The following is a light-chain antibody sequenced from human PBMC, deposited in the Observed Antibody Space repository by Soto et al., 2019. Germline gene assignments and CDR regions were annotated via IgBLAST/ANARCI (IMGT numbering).Light chain of an antibody. J-gene: IGKJ1*01. CDR2: KAS. CDR3: QEYNTNFRT. CDR1: QSISSL. V-gene: IGKV1-5*03. Sequence: DIQMTQSPSTLSASVGDRVTITCRASQSISSLLAWYQQKPGKAPKLLIYKASDLDSGVPSRFSGSGSGTDFTLTISSLQPDDFASYFCQEYNTNFRTFGQGTKVDI.